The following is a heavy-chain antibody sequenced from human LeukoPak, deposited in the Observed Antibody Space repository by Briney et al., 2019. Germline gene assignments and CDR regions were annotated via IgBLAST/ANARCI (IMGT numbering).Heavy chain of an antibody. D-gene: IGHD3-9*01. V-gene: IGHV3-23*01. Sequence: GGSLRLSCAASGFTFSNYAMSWVRQTPGKGLEWVSGISGNVDSTFYADSVKGRFTISRDNSKNTLYLQMNSLRAEDTAKYYCAKAAHGILTGYSPDVFDIWGQGTMVTASS. CDR1: GFTFSNYA. J-gene: IGHJ3*02. CDR2: ISGNVDST. CDR3: AKAAHGILTGYSPDVFDI.